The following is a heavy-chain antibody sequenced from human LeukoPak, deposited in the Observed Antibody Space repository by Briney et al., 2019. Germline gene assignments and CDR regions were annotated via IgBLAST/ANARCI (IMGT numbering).Heavy chain of an antibody. Sequence: SETLSLTCAVSGGSISSGGYSWSWIRQPPGKGLEWIGYIYHSGSTYYNPSLKSRVTISVDRSKNQFSLKLSSVTAADTAVYYCARGGGRWPYDCFDYWGQGTLVTVSS. CDR3: ARGGGRWPYDCFDY. V-gene: IGHV4-30-2*01. CDR2: IYHSGST. D-gene: IGHD3-16*01. J-gene: IGHJ4*02. CDR1: GGSISSGGYS.